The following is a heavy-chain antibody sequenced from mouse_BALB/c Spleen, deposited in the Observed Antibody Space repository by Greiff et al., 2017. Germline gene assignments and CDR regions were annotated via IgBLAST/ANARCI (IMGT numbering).Heavy chain of an antibody. CDR3: ARHHRYDDAMDY. CDR1: GFTFSSYG. CDR2: ISSGGSYT. Sequence: EVKLVESGGDLVKPGGSLKLSCAASGFTFSSYGMSWVRQTPDKRLEWVATISSGGSYTYYPDSVKGRFTISRDNAKNTLYLQMSSLKSEDTAMYYCARHHRYDDAMDYWGQGTSVTVSS. D-gene: IGHD2-14*01. V-gene: IGHV5-6*01. J-gene: IGHJ4*01.